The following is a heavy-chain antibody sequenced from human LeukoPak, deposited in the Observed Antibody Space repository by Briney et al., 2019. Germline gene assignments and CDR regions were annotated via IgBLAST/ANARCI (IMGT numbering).Heavy chain of an antibody. Sequence: PTESLSLAFYVPGDSISSDYCGSGRQPPGKGLGLIGPIHYSGRTNNNPSLKSRVTISVDASKNHFSLKVSSVTTADTAVYYCARLATLSTVEARGRTWFDAWGQGTLVTVSS. CDR1: GDSISSDY. V-gene: IGHV4-59*01. J-gene: IGHJ5*02. D-gene: IGHD3-9*01. CDR2: IHYSGRT. CDR3: ARLATLSTVEARGRTWFDA.